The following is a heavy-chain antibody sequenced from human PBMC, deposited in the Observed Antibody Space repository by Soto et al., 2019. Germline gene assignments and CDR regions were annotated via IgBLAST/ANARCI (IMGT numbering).Heavy chain of an antibody. CDR2: INPSGGST. Sequence: ASAKVSCKASGYTFTNYYMHWVRQAPGHGLEWMGIINPSGGSTNSAQKVQGRVSMTRDNSKNTLYLQMNSLRAEDSALYYCARDQGASYGLYYFGYWGQGTLVTVSS. J-gene: IGHJ4*02. V-gene: IGHV1-46*01. D-gene: IGHD5-18*01. CDR3: ARDQGASYGLYYFGY. CDR1: GYTFTNYY.